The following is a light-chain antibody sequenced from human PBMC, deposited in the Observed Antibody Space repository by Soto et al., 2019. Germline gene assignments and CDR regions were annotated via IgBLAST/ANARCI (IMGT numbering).Light chain of an antibody. CDR2: LGS. V-gene: IGKV2-28*01. CDR3: MQALQTPLT. J-gene: IGKJ4*01. Sequence: IVMTQSPLSLPVTPGEPASISCRSSQSLLHSNGYNYLDWYLQKPGQSPQLLIYLGSNRASGVPDRFSGSGSGTDFTLKISRVEAEDVGAYYCMQALQTPLTFGGGTKVDIK. CDR1: QSLLHSNGYNY.